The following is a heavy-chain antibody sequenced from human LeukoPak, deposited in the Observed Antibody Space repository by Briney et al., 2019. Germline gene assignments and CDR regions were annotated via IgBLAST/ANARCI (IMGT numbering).Heavy chain of an antibody. D-gene: IGHD4-17*01. J-gene: IGHJ4*02. CDR1: GYTFTTYG. CDR3: ARTVTTSSYYFDY. CDR2: ISGYDGNT. Sequence: ASVKVSCKPSGYTFTTYGVNWVRQAPGQGLEWIGWISGYDGNTNYAQKLRGRVTMTTDTSTSTAYMDLRSLRSDDTALYYCARTVTTSSYYFDYWGQGTLVTVSS. V-gene: IGHV1-18*01.